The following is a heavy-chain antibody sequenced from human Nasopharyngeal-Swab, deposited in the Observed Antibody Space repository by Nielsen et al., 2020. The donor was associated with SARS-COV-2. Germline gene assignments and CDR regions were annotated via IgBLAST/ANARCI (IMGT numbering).Heavy chain of an antibody. D-gene: IGHD6-19*01. V-gene: IGHV3-23*01. CDR1: GVSGFTLSNYA. CDR3: AKGYSSGWVPYEY. Sequence: GSLRLSCAASGVSGFTLSNYAMNWVRQAPGKGLAWVSGISGSGGTIYYVDSVKGRFTISRDNSRNSLYLHMSNLRAEDTAIYYCAKGYSSGWVPYEYWGQGTLVTVSS. J-gene: IGHJ4*02. CDR2: ISGSGGTI.